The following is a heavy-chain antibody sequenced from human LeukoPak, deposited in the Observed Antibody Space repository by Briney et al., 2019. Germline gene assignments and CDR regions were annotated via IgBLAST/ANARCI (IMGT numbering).Heavy chain of an antibody. CDR3: AREGTSWFDP. V-gene: IGHV6-1*01. CDR2: TYYRSMWHN. D-gene: IGHD1-1*01. Sequence: SQTLSLTCAISGDSVSSNSAAWNWIRQSPSRGLEGLGSTYYRSMWHNDYAESVKSRITINPDTSKNQFSLQVNSVTPEDTALYYCAREGTSWFDPWGQGTLVTVSS. CDR1: GDSVSSNSAA. J-gene: IGHJ5*02.